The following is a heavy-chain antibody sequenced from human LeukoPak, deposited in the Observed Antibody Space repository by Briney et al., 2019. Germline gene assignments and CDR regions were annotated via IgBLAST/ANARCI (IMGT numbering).Heavy chain of an antibody. CDR1: GGTFSSYA. Sequence: ASVKVSCKASGGTFSSYAISWVRQAPGQGLEWMEGIIPIFGTANYAQKFQGRVTITTDESTSTAYMELSSLRSEDTAVYYCARGWGASENPPWFDPWGQGTLVTVSS. D-gene: IGHD1-14*01. V-gene: IGHV1-69*05. CDR2: IIPIFGTA. J-gene: IGHJ5*02. CDR3: ARGWGASENPPWFDP.